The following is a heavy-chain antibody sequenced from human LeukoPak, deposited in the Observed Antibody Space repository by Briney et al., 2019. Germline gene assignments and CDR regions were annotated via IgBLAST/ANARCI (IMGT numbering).Heavy chain of an antibody. CDR2: ISYDGSNK. D-gene: IGHD4-17*01. CDR1: GFTFSSYA. Sequence: PGGSLRLSCAASGFTFSSYAMHWVRQAPGKGLEWVAVISYDGSNKYYADPVKGRFTISRDNSKNTLYLQMNSLRAEDTAVYYCARDYGDRPPYYYGMDVWGQGTTVTVSS. CDR3: ARDYGDRPPYYYGMDV. J-gene: IGHJ6*02. V-gene: IGHV3-30-3*01.